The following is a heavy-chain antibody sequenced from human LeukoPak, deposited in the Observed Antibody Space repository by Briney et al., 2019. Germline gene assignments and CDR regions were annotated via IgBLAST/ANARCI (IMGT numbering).Heavy chain of an antibody. CDR1: GYTFTSYD. Sequence: ASVKVSCKASGYTFTSYDINWVRQATGQGLEWMGWMNPNSGNTGYAQKFQSRVTMTRNTSISTAYMELSSLRSEDTAVYYCARGQRIAVAGTGRYYYYMDVWGKGTTVTVSS. CDR2: MNPNSGNT. CDR3: ARGQRIAVAGTGRYYYYMDV. D-gene: IGHD6-19*01. V-gene: IGHV1-8*01. J-gene: IGHJ6*03.